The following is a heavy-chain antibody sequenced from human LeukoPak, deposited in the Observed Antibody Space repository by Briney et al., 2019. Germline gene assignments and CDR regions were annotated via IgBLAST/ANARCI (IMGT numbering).Heavy chain of an antibody. Sequence: ASVKVSCKASGYTFTSYDINWVRQATGQGLEWMGWMNPNSGNTGYAQKFQGRVTMTRNTSISTAYMELSSLRSEDTAVYYCARASSAYYGSGIHYYYYGMDVWGQGTTVTVSS. CDR3: ARASSAYYGSGIHYYYYGMDV. D-gene: IGHD3-10*01. J-gene: IGHJ6*02. CDR1: GYTFTSYD. CDR2: MNPNSGNT. V-gene: IGHV1-8*01.